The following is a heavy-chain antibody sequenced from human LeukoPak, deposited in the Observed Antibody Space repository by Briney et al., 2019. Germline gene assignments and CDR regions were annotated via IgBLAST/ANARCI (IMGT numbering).Heavy chain of an antibody. V-gene: IGHV4-61*02. CDR3: AGRGYSGYDSQFDY. J-gene: IGHJ4*02. D-gene: IGHD5-12*01. Sequence: SETLSLTCTVSGGSISSGSYYWSWIRQPAGKGLEWIGRIYTSGSTNYNPSLKSRVTISVDTSKNQFSLKLSSVTAADTAVYYCAGRGYSGYDSQFDYWGQGTLVTVSS. CDR1: GGSISSGSYY. CDR2: IYTSGST.